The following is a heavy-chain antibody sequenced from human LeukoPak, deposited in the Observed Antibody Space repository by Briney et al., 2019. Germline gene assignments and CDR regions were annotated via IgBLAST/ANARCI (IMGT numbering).Heavy chain of an antibody. CDR3: ARGGDSSGYCYFDY. D-gene: IGHD3-22*01. J-gene: IGHJ4*02. CDR1: GGSISSGDYY. V-gene: IGHV4-30-4*01. Sequence: SQTLSLTCTVSGGSISSGDYYWSWIRQPPGKGLEWIGYIYYSGSTYYNPSLKSRVTTSVDTSKNQFSLKLSSVTAADTAVYYCARGGDSSGYCYFDYWGQGTLVTVSS. CDR2: IYYSGST.